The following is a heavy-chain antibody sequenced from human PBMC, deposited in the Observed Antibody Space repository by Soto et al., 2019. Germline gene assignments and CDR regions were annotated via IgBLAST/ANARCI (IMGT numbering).Heavy chain of an antibody. D-gene: IGHD3-10*01. CDR3: AGGFRVWCDP. CDR1: GYTFTSYA. J-gene: IGHJ5*02. CDR2: INADNGNT. Sequence: QVQLVQSGAEEKKPGATVKVSCKASGYTFTSYAMDWVRQAPGQRLEWMGWINADNGNTKYSQKFQRRVTSTRDTSARTPYMGPSSMGSEAAAVSSCAGGFRVWCDPWGHGTLVTVSS. V-gene: IGHV1-3*05.